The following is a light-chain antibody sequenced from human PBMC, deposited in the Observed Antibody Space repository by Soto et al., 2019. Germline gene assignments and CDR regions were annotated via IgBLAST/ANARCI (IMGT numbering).Light chain of an antibody. CDR3: MQALQTQLT. Sequence: DIVMTQSPLSLPVTPGEPASISCRSSQSLLHSNGYNYLDWYLQKPGQSPQLLIYLGSNRASGVPDRFSGSGSGTDFTLKISRVEAEDVGVYYCMQALQTQLTLGQGTRLETK. CDR2: LGS. CDR1: QSLLHSNGYNY. V-gene: IGKV2-28*01. J-gene: IGKJ5*01.